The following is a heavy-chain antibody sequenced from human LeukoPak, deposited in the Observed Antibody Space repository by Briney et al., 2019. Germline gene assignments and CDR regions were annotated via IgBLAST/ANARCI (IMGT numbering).Heavy chain of an antibody. CDR2: INHSGST. D-gene: IGHD6-13*01. CDR1: GGSFSGYY. Sequence: SETLSLTCAVYGGSFSGYYWSWIRQPPGKGLEGIGEINHSGSTNYNPSLKSRVTISVDTSKNQFSLKLSSVTAADTAVYYCARGSLSSDYWGQGTLVTVSS. J-gene: IGHJ4*02. V-gene: IGHV4-34*01. CDR3: ARGSLSSDY.